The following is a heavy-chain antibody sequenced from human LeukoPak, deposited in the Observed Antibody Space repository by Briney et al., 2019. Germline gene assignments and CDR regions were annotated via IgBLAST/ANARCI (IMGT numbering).Heavy chain of an antibody. Sequence: ASVKVSCKASGGTFSSYAISWVRQAPGQGLEWMGGIVPIFGTANYAQKFQGRVTITADKSTSTAYMELSSLRSEDTAVYYCASGVGSGREYFDLWGRGTLVTVSS. CDR3: ASGVGSGREYFDL. J-gene: IGHJ2*01. CDR2: IVPIFGTA. CDR1: GGTFSSYA. V-gene: IGHV1-69*06. D-gene: IGHD6-19*01.